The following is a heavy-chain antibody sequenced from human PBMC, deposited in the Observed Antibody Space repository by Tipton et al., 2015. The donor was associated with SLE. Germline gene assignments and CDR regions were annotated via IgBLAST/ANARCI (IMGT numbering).Heavy chain of an antibody. V-gene: IGHV4-39*07. CDR3: ACELISAYGAVAGHDGFDI. J-gene: IGHJ3*02. D-gene: IGHD6-19*01. Sequence: TLSLTCTVSGGYITSSTYYWGWIRQPPGKWLEWIATIYYSGSTYYNPSLKSRVTISVDTSKHQFSQKLSSVTAADTAVYYCACELISAYGAVAGHDGFDICGQGTMVTFSS. CDR1: GGYITSSTYY. CDR2: IYYSGST.